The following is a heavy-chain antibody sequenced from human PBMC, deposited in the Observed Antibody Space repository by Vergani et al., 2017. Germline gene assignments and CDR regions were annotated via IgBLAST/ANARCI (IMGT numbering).Heavy chain of an antibody. CDR2: MNPNSGNT. J-gene: IGHJ6*03. CDR3: ARVRVLRFLDWSAKPYYYYMDV. V-gene: IGHV1-8*01. D-gene: IGHD3-3*01. CDR1: GYTFTSYD. Sequence: QVQLVQSGAEVKKPGASVKVSCKASGYTFTSYDINWVRQATGQGLEWMGWMNPNSGNTGYAQKFQGRVTMTRNTSISTAYMELSSLRSEDTAVYYCARVRVLRFLDWSAKPYYYYMDVWGKGTTVTVSS.